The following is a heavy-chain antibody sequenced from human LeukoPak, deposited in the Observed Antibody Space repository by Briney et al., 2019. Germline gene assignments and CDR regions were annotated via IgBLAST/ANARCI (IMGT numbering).Heavy chain of an antibody. CDR2: IYSGGST. J-gene: IGHJ6*03. CDR1: GFTVSSNY. D-gene: IGHD2-2*01. V-gene: IGHV3-53*01. CDR3: TRGGKDCSSTSCFRPRKYYYYYYYMDV. Sequence: GGSLRLSCAASGFTVSSNYMSWVRQAPGKGLEWVSVIYSGGSTYYADSVKGRFTISRDNSKNTLYLQMNSLRAEDTAVYYCTRGGKDCSSTSCFRPRKYYYYYYYMDVWGKGTTVTVSS.